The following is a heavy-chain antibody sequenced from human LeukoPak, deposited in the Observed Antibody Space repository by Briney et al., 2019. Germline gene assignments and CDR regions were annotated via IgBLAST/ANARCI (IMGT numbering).Heavy chain of an antibody. D-gene: IGHD3-10*01. Sequence: SETLSLTCAVYGGSFSGYYWSWIRQPPGKGPEWIGEINHSGSTNYNPSLKSRVTISVDTSKNQFSLKLSSVTAADTAVYYCARGPTHYYGSGSYYNRAPYYYMDVWGKGTTVTVSS. J-gene: IGHJ6*03. V-gene: IGHV4-34*01. CDR3: ARGPTHYYGSGSYYNRAPYYYMDV. CDR2: INHSGST. CDR1: GGSFSGYY.